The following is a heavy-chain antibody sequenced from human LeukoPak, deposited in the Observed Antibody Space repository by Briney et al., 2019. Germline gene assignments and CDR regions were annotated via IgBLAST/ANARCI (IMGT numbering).Heavy chain of an antibody. CDR1: GDSISSSNW. J-gene: IGHJ4*02. V-gene: IGHV4-4*02. CDR2: IYHSGST. Sequence: SETLSLTCAVSGDSISSSNWWSWVRQPPGKGLEWIGEIYHSGSTNYNPSLKSRVTISVDKSKNQFSLKLSSVTAADTAVYYCARVRIAVAGPIDYWGQGTLVTVSS. CDR3: ARVRIAVAGPIDY. D-gene: IGHD6-19*01.